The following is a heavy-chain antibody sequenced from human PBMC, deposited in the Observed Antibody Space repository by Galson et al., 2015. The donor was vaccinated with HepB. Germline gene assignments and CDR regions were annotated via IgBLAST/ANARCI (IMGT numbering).Heavy chain of an antibody. CDR3: AREGPLSGTGDY. D-gene: IGHD1-14*01. V-gene: IGHV1-69*13. CDR1: GGTFSTYG. Sequence: SVKVSCKAFGGTFSTYGIIWVRQAPGQGLEYMGGIIPVLRTSKYAQQFQGRLTITADESTSTVYMELRSLTSEDTAFYYCAREGPLSGTGDYWGQGTLVTVSS. CDR2: IIPVLRTS. J-gene: IGHJ4*02.